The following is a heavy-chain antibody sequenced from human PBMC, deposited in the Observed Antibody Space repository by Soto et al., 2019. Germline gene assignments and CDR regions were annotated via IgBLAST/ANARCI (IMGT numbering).Heavy chain of an antibody. CDR1: GYTFISYG. J-gene: IGHJ6*02. CDR3: ARDGTDSSGHYYYYYGMDV. V-gene: IGHV1-18*01. Sequence: ASVKVSCKASGYTFISYGISWVRQAPGQGLEWMGWISVYNGNTKYAQKLQGRVTMTTDTSTSTAYMELRSLRSDDTAVYYCARDGTDSSGHYYYYYGMDVWGQGTTVTVPS. CDR2: ISVYNGNT. D-gene: IGHD3-22*01.